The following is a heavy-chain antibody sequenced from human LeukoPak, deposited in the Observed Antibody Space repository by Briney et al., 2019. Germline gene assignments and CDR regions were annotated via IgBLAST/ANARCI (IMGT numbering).Heavy chain of an antibody. CDR1: GFTFSSYS. D-gene: IGHD3-10*01. CDR2: ISSSSSYI. J-gene: IGHJ4*02. V-gene: IGHV3-21*01. Sequence: GGSLRLSCAASGFTFSSYSMNWVRQAPGKGLKWVSSISSSSSYIYYADSVKGRFTISRDNAKNSLYLQMNSLRAEDTAVYYCARVRITMVRGVIGDRIDVDYWGQGTLVTVSS. CDR3: ARVRITMVRGVIGDRIDVDY.